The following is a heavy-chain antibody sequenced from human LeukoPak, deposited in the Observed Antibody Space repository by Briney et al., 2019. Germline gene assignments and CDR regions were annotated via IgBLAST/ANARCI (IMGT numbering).Heavy chain of an antibody. CDR1: GFTFSSYA. CDR3: ARDDYGDKVFDY. CDR2: ISYDGSNK. Sequence: PGRSLSLSCAASGFTFSSYAMHWVRQAPGKGLEWVAVISYDGSNKYYADSVKGRFTISRDNSKNTLYLQMNSLRAEDTAVYYCARDDYGDKVFDYWGQGTLVTVSS. J-gene: IGHJ4*02. D-gene: IGHD4-17*01. V-gene: IGHV3-30*04.